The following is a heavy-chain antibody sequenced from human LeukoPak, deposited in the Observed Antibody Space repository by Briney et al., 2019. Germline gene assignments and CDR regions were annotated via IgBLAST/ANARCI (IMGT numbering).Heavy chain of an antibody. CDR2: IDHSGST. CDR3: ARGWSSGRCHLDY. D-gene: IGHD3-22*01. V-gene: IGHV4-34*01. J-gene: IGHJ4*02. CDR1: GGSFSGYY. Sequence: SETLSLTCGVYGGSFSGYYWTWIRQPPGKGLEWIGEIDHSGSTNYSPSLKSRVTISVDTSKNQFSLKMYSVTAADAAVYFCARGWSSGRCHLDYWGQGTLVTVSS.